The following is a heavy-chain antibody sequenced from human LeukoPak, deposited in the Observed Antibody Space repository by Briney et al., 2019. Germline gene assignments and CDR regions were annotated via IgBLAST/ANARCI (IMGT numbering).Heavy chain of an antibody. CDR2: IASDGSST. CDR3: AKGGKWDVTPFDY. D-gene: IGHD1-26*01. Sequence: GGSLRLSCAASGFTFSSYWMNWVRQAPGKGLVWVSRIASDGSSTTYADSVKGRFTISRDNSKNTLYLQVNSLRAEDTAVYYCAKGGKWDVTPFDYWGQGTLVTVSS. CDR1: GFTFSSYW. J-gene: IGHJ4*02. V-gene: IGHV3-74*01.